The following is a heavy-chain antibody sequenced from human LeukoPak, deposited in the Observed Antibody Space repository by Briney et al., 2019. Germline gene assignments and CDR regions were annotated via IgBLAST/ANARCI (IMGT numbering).Heavy chain of an antibody. D-gene: IGHD5-12*01. CDR3: AGDYIRGYVSYWFDP. J-gene: IGHJ5*02. V-gene: IGHV1-2*02. CDR2: INSKSGGT. Sequence: ASVKVSCMASGYTFIDYHMHWLRQPRGQGVEWMGWINSKSGGTNYAWKFWGRVTMTRDTYISTAYIALSGLRDDDTAGYYCAGDYIRGYVSYWFDPWGQGTLVTVSS. CDR1: GYTFIDYH.